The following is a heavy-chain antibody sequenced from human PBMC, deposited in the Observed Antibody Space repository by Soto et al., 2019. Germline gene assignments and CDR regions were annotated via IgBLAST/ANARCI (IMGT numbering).Heavy chain of an antibody. CDR1: GFSFSTYA. J-gene: IGHJ3*01. D-gene: IGHD6-13*01. Sequence: SLRLSCAASGFSFSTYALHWVRQAPGKGLEWGSVISYDGNNRNYADSVKGRFIISRDNSKNTVYLQMNSLRAEDTAVYFCARDLWASDSSNWLFDAIDLWGHGTMVTVSS. V-gene: IGHV3-30*03. CDR2: ISYDGNNR. CDR3: ARDLWASDSSNWLFDAIDL.